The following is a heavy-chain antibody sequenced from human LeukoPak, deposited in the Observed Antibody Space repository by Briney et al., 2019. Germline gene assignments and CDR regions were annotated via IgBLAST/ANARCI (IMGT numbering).Heavy chain of an antibody. V-gene: IGHV3-74*01. Sequence: GGSLRLSCAASGFTFSNYWMHWVRQVPGEGLVWVSRTHTDGRTTTYADSVKGRFIISRDNAKNMLYLQMNSLRVDDTAVYFCARIEDRAAAFDSWGQGTLVTVSS. CDR2: THTDGRTT. D-gene: IGHD2-15*01. CDR1: GFTFSNYW. CDR3: ARIEDRAAAFDS. J-gene: IGHJ4*02.